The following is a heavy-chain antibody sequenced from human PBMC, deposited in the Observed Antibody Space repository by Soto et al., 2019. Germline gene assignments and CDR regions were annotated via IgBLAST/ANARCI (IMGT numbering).Heavy chain of an antibody. CDR2: IYYSGST. J-gene: IGHJ4*02. CDR3: AREVRWYCSGGSCYYCDY. Sequence: QVQLQESRPGLVKPSETLSLTSTVSGGSISSYYWSWIRQPPGKGLEWIGYIYYSGSTNYNPSLKTRDTISVDTSKNQFSLQLRSVTAADTAVYYCAREVRWYCSGGSCYYCDYWGQGTLVTVSS. V-gene: IGHV4-59*01. CDR1: GGSISSYY. D-gene: IGHD2-15*01.